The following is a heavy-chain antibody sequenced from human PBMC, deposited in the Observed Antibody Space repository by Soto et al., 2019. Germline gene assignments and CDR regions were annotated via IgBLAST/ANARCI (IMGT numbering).Heavy chain of an antibody. D-gene: IGHD3-16*01. CDR2: ISDDSSYI. V-gene: IGHV3-21*06. Sequence: PGGSLRLSYRALGFMFSAYTMTWVRQAPGKGLEWLSSISDDSSYIDYADSLRGRFTVSRDNARNSLYLQIDSLGVEDTAVYYCATPYYFNHWGPGTLVTVSS. J-gene: IGHJ1*01. CDR1: GFMFSAYT. CDR3: ATPYYFNH.